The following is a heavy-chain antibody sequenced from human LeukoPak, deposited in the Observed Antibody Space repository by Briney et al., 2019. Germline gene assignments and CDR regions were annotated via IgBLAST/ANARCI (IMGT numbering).Heavy chain of an antibody. J-gene: IGHJ4*02. Sequence: GGSLRLSCAASGFTFSASAMHWVRQTSGKGLEWVGRIRSKANTYATAYAASVKGRFTISRDESKNTAYLEMNSLKIEDTAVYYCTRNWDYSDFFDYWGQGALGTVSS. D-gene: IGHD4-11*01. CDR2: IRSKANTYAT. CDR3: TRNWDYSDFFDY. V-gene: IGHV3-73*01. CDR1: GFTFSASA.